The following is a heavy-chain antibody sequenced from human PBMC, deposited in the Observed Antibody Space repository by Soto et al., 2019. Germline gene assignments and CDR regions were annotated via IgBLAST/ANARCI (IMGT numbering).Heavy chain of an antibody. Sequence: PGGSLRLSCAASGFTVSSNHMSWVRQAPGKGLEWVSVIYRDGSRYYADSVKARFTISRDISKNTLYLQMNSLRAEDTAVYYCARDQAEYNWNVPFDYWGQGTLVTVSS. CDR3: ARDQAEYNWNVPFDY. CDR1: GFTVSSNH. D-gene: IGHD1-1*01. CDR2: IYRDGSR. J-gene: IGHJ4*02. V-gene: IGHV3-66*01.